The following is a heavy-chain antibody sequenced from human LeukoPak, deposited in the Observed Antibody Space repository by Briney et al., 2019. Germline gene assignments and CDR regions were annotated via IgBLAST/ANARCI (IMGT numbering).Heavy chain of an antibody. V-gene: IGHV4-39*07. CDR2: IYFSGGT. CDR1: GDSISSSNCY. D-gene: IGHD3-16*01. Sequence: SETLSLTCTVSGDSISSSNCYWGWIRQPPGKGLERIGSIYFSGGTYYNASLKSRVTISVDTSKNQFSLKLSSVTAADTAVYYCARVITVRGVIFDYWGQGTLVTVSS. CDR3: ARVITVRGVIFDY. J-gene: IGHJ4*02.